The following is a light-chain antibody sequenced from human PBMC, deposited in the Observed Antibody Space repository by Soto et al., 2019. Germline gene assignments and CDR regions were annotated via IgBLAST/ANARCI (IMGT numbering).Light chain of an antibody. J-gene: IGLJ1*01. CDR1: STDVGGYNA. CDR3: NSFRVSHLYV. Sequence: QSALSQPASVSGSPGQTITISRTGTSTDVGGYNAVSWYQHHPGKAPKLIIYEVTHRPSGVSDRFSASKSGNTASLTISGLQAEDEADYYCNSFRVSHLYVFGTGTKGTVL. CDR2: EVT. V-gene: IGLV2-14*01.